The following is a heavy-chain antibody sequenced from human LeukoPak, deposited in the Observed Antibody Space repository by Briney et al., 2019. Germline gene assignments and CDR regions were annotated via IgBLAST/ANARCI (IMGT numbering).Heavy chain of an antibody. CDR1: GFTVSSTY. D-gene: IGHD2-21*01. CDR3: ASRHCSGGDCYFAGADPFDH. J-gene: IGHJ4*02. CDR2: IYKDGKI. V-gene: IGHV3-53*01. Sequence: GGSLRLSCAASGFTVSSTYMGWVRQAPGKGLEWVSVIYKDGKIYYIDSVKGRFTISRDTSKNTLYLQMNSLRVEDTAVYYCASRHCSGGDCYFAGADPFDHWGQGTLVTVSS.